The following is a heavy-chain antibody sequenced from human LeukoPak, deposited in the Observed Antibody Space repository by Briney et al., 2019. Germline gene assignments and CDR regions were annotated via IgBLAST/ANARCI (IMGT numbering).Heavy chain of an antibody. CDR2: ISYDGSNK. CDR3: AIVVVTAIPTSYDS. Sequence: GGSLRLSCAASGFTFSSYGMHWVRQAPGKGLEWVAVISYDGSNKYYADSVKGRFTISRDNSKNTLYLQMNSLRAEDTAVYYCAIVVVTAIPTSYDSWGQGTLVTVSS. J-gene: IGHJ4*02. D-gene: IGHD2-21*02. CDR1: GFTFSSYG. V-gene: IGHV3-30*03.